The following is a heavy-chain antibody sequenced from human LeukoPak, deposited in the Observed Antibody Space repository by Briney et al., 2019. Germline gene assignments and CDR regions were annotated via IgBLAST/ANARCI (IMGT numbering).Heavy chain of an antibody. CDR2: ISTSSNTM. J-gene: IGHJ3*02. Sequence: GGSLRLSCSASGFIFSYFNMNWVRQAPGKGLEWISYISTSSNTMYYADSVKGRFAISRDNSENTLYLQMNNLRTDDTAVHYCARAYTSSSFDAFDMWGQGTMVTVSS. V-gene: IGHV3-48*04. D-gene: IGHD6-6*01. CDR3: ARAYTSSSFDAFDM. CDR1: GFIFSYFN.